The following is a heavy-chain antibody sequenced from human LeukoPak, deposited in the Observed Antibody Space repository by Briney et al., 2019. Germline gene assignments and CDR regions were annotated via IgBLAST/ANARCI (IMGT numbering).Heavy chain of an antibody. CDR1: GYTFTSYG. CDR3: ARDGAPIAAAGTPGSMDV. D-gene: IGHD6-13*01. CDR2: ISAYNGNT. J-gene: IGHJ6*03. V-gene: IGHV1-18*01. Sequence: EASVKVSCKASGYTFTSYGISWVRQAPGQGLERMGWISAYNGNTNYAQKLQGRVTMTTDTSTSTAYMELRSLRSDDTAVYYCARDGAPIAAAGTPGSMDVWGKGTTATVSS.